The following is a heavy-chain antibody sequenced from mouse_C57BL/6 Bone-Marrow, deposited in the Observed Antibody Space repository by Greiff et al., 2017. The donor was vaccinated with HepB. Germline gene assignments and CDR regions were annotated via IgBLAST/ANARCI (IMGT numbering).Heavy chain of an antibody. J-gene: IGHJ4*01. Sequence: QVQLKESGPGLVAPSQSLSITCTVSGFSLTSYGVDWVRQSPGKGLEWLGVIWGVGSTNYNSALKSRLSISKDNSKSQVFLKMNSLQTDDTAMYYCARGDGNSPYAMDYWGQGTSVTVSS. V-gene: IGHV2-6*01. CDR2: IWGVGST. D-gene: IGHD2-1*01. CDR3: ARGDGNSPYAMDY. CDR1: GFSLTSYG.